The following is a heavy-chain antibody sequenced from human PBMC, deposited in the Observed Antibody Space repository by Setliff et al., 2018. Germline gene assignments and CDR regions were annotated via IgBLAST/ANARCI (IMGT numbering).Heavy chain of an antibody. D-gene: IGHD3-22*01. CDR2: ISSSGSSI. CDR3: ARDNNYYGRSGYYSGHDV. J-gene: IGHJ4*03. CDR1: GFTFSSYS. Sequence: PGGSLRLSCAASGFTFSSYSMNWVRQAPGKGLEWVSYISSSGSSIYYADSVKGRFTISRDNAKNSLYLQMNSLRAEDTAVYYCARDNNYYGRSGYYSGHDVWGQGILVTVSS. V-gene: IGHV3-48*01.